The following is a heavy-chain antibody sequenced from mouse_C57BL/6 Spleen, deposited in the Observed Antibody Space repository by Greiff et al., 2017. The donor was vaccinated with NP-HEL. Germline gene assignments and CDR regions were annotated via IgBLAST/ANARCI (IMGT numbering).Heavy chain of an antibody. CDR2: IYPSDSET. CDR1: GYTFTSYW. J-gene: IGHJ1*03. CDR3: ARQVPYYYGSRYWYFDV. V-gene: IGHV1-61*01. D-gene: IGHD1-1*01. Sequence: VQLQQPGAELVRPGSSVKLSCKASGYTFTSYWMDWVKQRPGQGLEWIGNIYPSDSETHYNQKFKDKATLTVDKSSSTAYMQLSSLTSEDSAVYYCARQVPYYYGSRYWYFDVWGTGTTVTVSS.